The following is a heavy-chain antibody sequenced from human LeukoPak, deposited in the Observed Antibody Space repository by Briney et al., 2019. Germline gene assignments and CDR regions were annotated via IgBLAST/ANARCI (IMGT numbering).Heavy chain of an antibody. CDR1: GFTFSSYS. CDR2: ISSSSSYI. V-gene: IGHV3-21*01. Sequence: GGSLRLSCAASGFTFSSYSMNWVRQAPGKGLEWVSSISSSSSYIYYADSVKGRFTISRDNAKNSLYLQMNSLRAGDTAVYYCAREPNYDFWSGYYDPYYYYGKDVWGQGTTVTVSS. CDR3: AREPNYDFWSGYYDPYYYYGKDV. D-gene: IGHD3-3*01. J-gene: IGHJ6*02.